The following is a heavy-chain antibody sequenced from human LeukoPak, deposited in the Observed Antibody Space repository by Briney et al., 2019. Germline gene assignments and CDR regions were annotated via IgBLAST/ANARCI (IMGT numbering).Heavy chain of an antibody. CDR3: TDFGY. CDR2: IKSTTDGATT. V-gene: IGHV3-15*01. D-gene: IGHD3/OR15-3a*01. Sequence: GGSLRLSCTVSGFTFSNFAMSWVRQAPGKGLEWVGRIKSTTDGATTDYAAPVKGRFTISRDDSKNTLYLQMNSLKNEDTAVYHCTDFGYWGQGTLVTVSS. CDR1: GFTFSNFA. J-gene: IGHJ4*02.